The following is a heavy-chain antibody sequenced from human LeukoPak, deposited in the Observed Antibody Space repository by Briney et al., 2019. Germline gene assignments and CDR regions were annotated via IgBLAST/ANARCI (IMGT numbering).Heavy chain of an antibody. V-gene: IGHV3-30*18. CDR3: ANGNPEKYYDILTGYYPFDY. Sequence: PGGSLRLSCAASGFTFSSYWMSWVRQAPGKGLEWVAVISYDGSNKYYADSVKGRFTISRDNSKNTLYLQMNSLRAEDTAVYYCANGNPEKYYDILTGYYPFDYWGQGTLVTVSS. CDR1: GFTFSSYW. D-gene: IGHD3-9*01. CDR2: ISYDGSNK. J-gene: IGHJ4*02.